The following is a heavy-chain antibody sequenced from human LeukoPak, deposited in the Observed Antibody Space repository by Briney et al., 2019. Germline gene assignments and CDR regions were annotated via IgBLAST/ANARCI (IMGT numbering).Heavy chain of an antibody. Sequence: SETLSLTCSVSGDSISIPYWNWIRQPPGKGLEWIGYMYHGGSSNYNPSLKSRVTMSVDTSKNQFSLKLSSVTDADTAVYYCARSYCSGGRCFWVFDYWGQGTLVTVSS. J-gene: IGHJ4*02. CDR2: MYHGGSS. CDR1: GDSISIPY. V-gene: IGHV4-59*11. D-gene: IGHD2-15*01. CDR3: ARSYCSGGRCFWVFDY.